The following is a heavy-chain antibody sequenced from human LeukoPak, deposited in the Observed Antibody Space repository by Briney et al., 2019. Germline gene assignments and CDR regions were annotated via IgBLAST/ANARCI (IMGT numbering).Heavy chain of an antibody. CDR2: IIPILGIA. J-gene: IGHJ6*02. V-gene: IGHV1-69*04. CDR3: AREDIVVVPAADYYYYYGMDV. Sequence: SVTVSCKASGGTFSSCAISWVRQAPGQGLEWMGRIIPILGIANYAQKFQGRVTITADKSTSTAYMELSSLRSEDTAVYYCAREDIVVVPAADYYYYYGMDVWGQGTTVTVSS. CDR1: GGTFSSCA. D-gene: IGHD2-2*01.